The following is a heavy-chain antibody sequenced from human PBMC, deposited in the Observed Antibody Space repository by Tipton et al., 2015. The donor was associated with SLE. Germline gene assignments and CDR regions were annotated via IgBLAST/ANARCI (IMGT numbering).Heavy chain of an antibody. J-gene: IGHJ2*01. Sequence: SLRLSCAASGFTFSSYSMNWVRQAPGKGLEWVSSISGSSSYIYYADSVKGRFTISRDNAKNSLYLQMNSLRAEDTAVYYCARAALRYFDWLLDWYFDLWGRGTLVTVSS. CDR1: GFTFSSYS. CDR3: ARAALRYFDWLLDWYFDL. D-gene: IGHD3-9*01. V-gene: IGHV3-21*01. CDR2: ISGSSSYI.